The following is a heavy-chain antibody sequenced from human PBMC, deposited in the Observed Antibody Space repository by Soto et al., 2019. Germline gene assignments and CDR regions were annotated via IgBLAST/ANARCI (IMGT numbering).Heavy chain of an antibody. CDR2: TYWDDLK. CDR1: GFSLSTSGVG. CDR3: AHKGGGYAGAYYFDY. Sequence: QITLKESGPTLVKPTQTLTLTCTFSGFSLSTSGVGVAWIRQPPGKALEWLALTYWDDLKRYSPSLMRRLTTTKNTPKKHLFLTKTNMDPLDAGTYYCAHKGGGYAGAYYFDYCGPGTLVTASS. J-gene: IGHJ4*01. D-gene: IGHD3-16*01. V-gene: IGHV2-5*02.